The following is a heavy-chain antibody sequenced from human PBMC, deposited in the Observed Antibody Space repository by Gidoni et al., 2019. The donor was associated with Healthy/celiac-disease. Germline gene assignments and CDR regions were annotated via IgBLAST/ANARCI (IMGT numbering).Heavy chain of an antibody. CDR1: GFPFSSYA. J-gene: IGHJ4*02. V-gene: IGHV3-30-3*01. CDR3: ARDGTEGLRYFDWLSYYFDY. CDR2: ISYDGSNK. D-gene: IGHD3-9*01. Sequence: QVQLVESGGGVVQPGRSLRLSCAASGFPFSSYAMHWVRQAPGKGLEWVAVISYDGSNKYYADSVKGRFTISRDNSKNTLYLQMNSLRAEDTAVYYCARDGTEGLRYFDWLSYYFDYWGQGTLVTVSS.